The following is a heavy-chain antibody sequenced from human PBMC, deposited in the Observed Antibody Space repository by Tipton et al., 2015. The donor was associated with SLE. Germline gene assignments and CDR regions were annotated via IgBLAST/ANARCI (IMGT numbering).Heavy chain of an antibody. CDR2: VYSSGSR. D-gene: IGHD1-1*01. J-gene: IGHJ3*02. Sequence: TLSLTCTVSGGSIIRSSYYWGWIRQPPGKGLEWIASVYSSGSRYYNPSLKSRVTISIDTSQNQVTLKLNSVTAADTAVYYCTNDDGDAFEIWGQGTMVTVSS. V-gene: IGHV4-39*06. CDR3: TNDDGDAFEI. CDR1: GGSIIRSSYY.